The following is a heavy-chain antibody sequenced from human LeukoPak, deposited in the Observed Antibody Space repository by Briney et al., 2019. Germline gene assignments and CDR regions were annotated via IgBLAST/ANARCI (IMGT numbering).Heavy chain of an antibody. V-gene: IGHV6-1*01. J-gene: IGHJ6*02. Sequence: SQTLSRTCAISGDSVSSNSAAWNWIRQSPSRGLEWLGRTYYRSKWYNDYAVSVKSRITINPDTSKNQFSLQLNSVTPEDTAVYYCARAPKPLLWFGEFPPQGDYYGMDVWGQGTTVTVSS. D-gene: IGHD3-10*01. CDR2: TYYRSKWYN. CDR3: ARAPKPLLWFGEFPPQGDYYGMDV. CDR1: GDSVSSNSAA.